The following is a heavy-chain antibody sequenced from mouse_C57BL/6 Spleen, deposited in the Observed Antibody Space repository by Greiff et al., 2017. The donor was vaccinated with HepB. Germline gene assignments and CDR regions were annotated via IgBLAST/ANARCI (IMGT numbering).Heavy chain of an antibody. CDR3: ARTYYYGSGNYFDY. Sequence: VHLVESGGGLVKPGGSLKLSCAASGFTFSSYTMSWVRQTPEKRLEWVATISGGGGNTYYPDSVKGRFTISRDNAKNTLYLQMSSLRSEDTALYYCARTYYYGSGNYFDYWGQGTTLTVSS. V-gene: IGHV5-9*01. D-gene: IGHD1-1*01. CDR2: ISGGGGNT. CDR1: GFTFSSYT. J-gene: IGHJ2*01.